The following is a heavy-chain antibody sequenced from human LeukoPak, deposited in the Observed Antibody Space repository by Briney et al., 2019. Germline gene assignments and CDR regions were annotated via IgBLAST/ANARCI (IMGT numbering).Heavy chain of an antibody. D-gene: IGHD1-26*01. CDR2: IIPIFGTA. V-gene: IGHV1-69*01. CDR3: ARFLVGATRNYYFDY. CDR1: GGTFSSYA. J-gene: IGHJ4*02. Sequence: SVKVSCKASGGTFSSYAISWVRQAPGQGLEWMGGIIPIFGTANYAQKFQGRVTITADESTSTAYMELSSLRSEDTAVYYCARFLVGATRNYYFDYWGQGTLVTVSS.